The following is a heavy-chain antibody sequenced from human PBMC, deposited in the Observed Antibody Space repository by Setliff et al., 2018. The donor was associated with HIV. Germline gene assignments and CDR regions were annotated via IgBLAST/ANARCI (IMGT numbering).Heavy chain of an antibody. D-gene: IGHD1-26*01. V-gene: IGHV1-18*01. Sequence: GASVKVSCKASGYRFNTYGISWVRQAPGQGLEWMGWISPYNGDTRFAQSLQGRVTLTTDTSTNTAYMEMRTLRSDDTAVYYCAVASIVSTARWNHWGRGTLVTVSS. CDR2: ISPYNGDT. J-gene: IGHJ5*02. CDR1: GYRFNTYG. CDR3: AVASIVSTARWNH.